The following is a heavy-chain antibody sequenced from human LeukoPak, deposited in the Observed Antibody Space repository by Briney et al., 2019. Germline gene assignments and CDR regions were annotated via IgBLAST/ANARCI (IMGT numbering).Heavy chain of an antibody. CDR1: GYSISSRHF. J-gene: IGHJ4*02. CDR3: AREYYFDY. CDR2: IFHSGST. Sequence: SETLSLTCSVSGYSISSRHFWGWIRQSPGKGLEWIGSIFHSGSTYYNPSLKSRVTISVDTSKNQFSLKLSSVAAADTAVYYCAREYYFDYWGQGTLVTVSS. V-gene: IGHV4-38-2*02.